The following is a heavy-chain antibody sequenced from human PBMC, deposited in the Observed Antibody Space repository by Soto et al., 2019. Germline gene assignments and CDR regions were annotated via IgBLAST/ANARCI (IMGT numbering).Heavy chain of an antibody. Sequence: QVQLVQSGAEVKKPGASVKVSCKASGYTFTSYGISWVRQAPGQGLEWMGWISAYNGNTNYAQKLQGRVTMTTDTSPSTAYMELRSLRSDDTAVYYCARDPRGLLDRGPWDYWRQGTLVTVSS. CDR2: ISAYNGNT. CDR3: ARDPRGLLDRGPWDY. J-gene: IGHJ4*02. CDR1: GYTFTSYG. D-gene: IGHD2-2*03. V-gene: IGHV1-18*01.